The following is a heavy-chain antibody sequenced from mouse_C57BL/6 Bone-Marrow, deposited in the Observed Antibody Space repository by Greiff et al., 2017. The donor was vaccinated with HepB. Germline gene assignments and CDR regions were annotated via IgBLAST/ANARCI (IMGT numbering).Heavy chain of an antibody. CDR2: IRSKSNNYAT. J-gene: IGHJ4*01. Sequence: DVHLVESGGGLVQPKGSLKLSCAASGFSFNTYAMNWVRQAPGKGLEWVARIRSKSNNYATYYADSVKDRFTISRDDSESMLYLQMNNLKTEDTAMYYCVSRGGDYYDYLYYAMDYWGQGTSVTVSS. CDR3: VSRGGDYYDYLYYAMDY. CDR1: GFSFNTYA. D-gene: IGHD2-4*01. V-gene: IGHV10-1*01.